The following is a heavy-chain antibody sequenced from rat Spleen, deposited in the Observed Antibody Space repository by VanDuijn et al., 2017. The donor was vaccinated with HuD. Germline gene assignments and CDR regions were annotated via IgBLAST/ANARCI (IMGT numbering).Heavy chain of an antibody. CDR3: ARETYIGTTNWFAY. V-gene: IGHV2-34*01. CDR1: GFSLTSYS. D-gene: IGHD1-5*01. J-gene: IGHJ3*01. Sequence: QVQLKESGPGLVQPSETLSLTCTVSGFSLTSYSVSWVRQPSGKGPEWMGRMWYDGDTAYNSALKSRLSISRDTSKNQVFLKMSSLQTEDTATYYCARETYIGTTNWFAYWGQGTLVTVSS. CDR2: MWYDGDT.